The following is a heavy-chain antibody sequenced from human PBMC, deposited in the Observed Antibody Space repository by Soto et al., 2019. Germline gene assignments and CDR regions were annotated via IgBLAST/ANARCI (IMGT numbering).Heavy chain of an antibody. J-gene: IGHJ4*02. CDR2: ISGSGGST. V-gene: IGHV3-23*01. CDR3: ARSSTFYDY. CDR1: GFTFSGYA. Sequence: TGGSLRLSCAASGFTFSGYAMSWVRQAPGKGLEWVSGISGSGGSTYYADSVKGRFIISRDNAKNLLYLQMKILRAEDTAVYYCARSSTFYDYWGQGTPVTVS. D-gene: IGHD6-6*01.